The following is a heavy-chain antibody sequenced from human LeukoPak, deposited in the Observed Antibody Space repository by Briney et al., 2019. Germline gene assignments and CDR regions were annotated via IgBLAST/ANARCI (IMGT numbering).Heavy chain of an antibody. V-gene: IGHV1-2*02. J-gene: IGHJ3*01. D-gene: IGHD1-7*01. Sequence: ASVKVSCKASGYSFTDYFIHWLRQAPGQGLEWMGWIKPNSGGTHYVQMFQGRVTMTRDTSISTVYMDLSNLKYDDTAVYYCARVHGGRELDAFDFWGQGTMLTVSS. CDR2: IKPNSGGT. CDR3: ARVHGGRELDAFDF. CDR1: GYSFTDYF.